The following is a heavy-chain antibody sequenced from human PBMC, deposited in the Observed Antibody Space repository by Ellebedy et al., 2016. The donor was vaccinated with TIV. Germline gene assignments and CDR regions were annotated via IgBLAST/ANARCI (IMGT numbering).Heavy chain of an antibody. CDR3: ARDRGQQWPLLGGMDV. D-gene: IGHD6-19*01. V-gene: IGHV4-4*07. CDR1: GGSISSYY. J-gene: IGHJ6*02. Sequence: SETLSLTCTVSGGSISSYYWSWIRQPAGKGLEWIGRIYTSGSTNYNPSLKSRVTMSVDTSKNQFSLKLSSVTAADTAVYYCARDRGQQWPLLGGMDVWGQGTTVTVSS. CDR2: IYTSGST.